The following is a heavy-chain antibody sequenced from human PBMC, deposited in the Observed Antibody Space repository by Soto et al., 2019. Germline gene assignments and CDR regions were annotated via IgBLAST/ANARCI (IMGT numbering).Heavy chain of an antibody. CDR3: AVPYGDSRYYYYGMDV. Sequence: GGSLRLSCAASGFTFSNYWMSWVRQAPGKGLEWVANIKQDGSEKYYVDSVKGRFTISRDNARNSLYLQMNSLRVEDTAVYYCAVPYGDSRYYYYGMDVWGQGTTVTVSS. CDR1: GFTFSNYW. D-gene: IGHD4-17*01. CDR2: IKQDGSEK. J-gene: IGHJ6*02. V-gene: IGHV3-7*01.